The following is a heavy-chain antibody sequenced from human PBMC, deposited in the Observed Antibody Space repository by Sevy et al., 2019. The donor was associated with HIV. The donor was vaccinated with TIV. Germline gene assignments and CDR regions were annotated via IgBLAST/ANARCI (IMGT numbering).Heavy chain of an antibody. CDR3: ARDHVKDGDLGDYYYYAMDV. J-gene: IGHJ6*02. D-gene: IGHD4-17*01. Sequence: GGSLRLSCAASGFTFSDYYMSWIRQAPGKGLEWLSYISGSGDTIYYADSVKGRFTISRDNAKNSLYLQMNSLRAEDTAVYYCARDHVKDGDLGDYYYYAMDVWGQGTSVTVSS. CDR1: GFTFSDYY. V-gene: IGHV3-11*01. CDR2: ISGSGDTI.